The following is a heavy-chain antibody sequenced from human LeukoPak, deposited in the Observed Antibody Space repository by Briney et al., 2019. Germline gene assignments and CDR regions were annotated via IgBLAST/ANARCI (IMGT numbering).Heavy chain of an antibody. D-gene: IGHD3-22*01. CDR1: GFTFSSYG. J-gene: IGHJ3*01. CDR2: ISDDGSNK. Sequence: PGRSLRLSCAASGFTFSSYGMNRVRQAPGKGLEWVAVISDDGSNKYYADSVKGRFTISRDNSKNTLHMQMNSLRAEDTAVYYCAKVLRITMIDDAFDVWGQGTMVTVSS. CDR3: AKVLRITMIDDAFDV. V-gene: IGHV3-30*18.